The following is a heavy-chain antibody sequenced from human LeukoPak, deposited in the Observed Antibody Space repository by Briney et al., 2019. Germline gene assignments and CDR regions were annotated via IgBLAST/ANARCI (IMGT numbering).Heavy chain of an antibody. J-gene: IGHJ4*02. V-gene: IGHV4-4*02. CDR1: XXSIXQXXX. Sequence: PSGTLSLTCDVSXXSIXQXXXXTXXXXXPXXGXGWIGEXNLQGGTNYNPSLLRRVAISVDTSANHVSLQMTSVTAADTAVYYCAREGGSYRPLDYSGQGTLVTVSS. CDR2: XNLQGGT. D-gene: IGHD3-16*02. CDR3: AREGGSYRPLDY.